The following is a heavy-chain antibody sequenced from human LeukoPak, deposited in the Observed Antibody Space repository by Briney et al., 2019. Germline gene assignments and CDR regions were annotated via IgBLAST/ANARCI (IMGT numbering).Heavy chain of an antibody. V-gene: IGHV3-30-3*01. CDR3: EGEYSSSWYPNDAFDI. CDR1: GFTFSSYA. CDR2: ISYDGSNK. D-gene: IGHD6-13*01. Sequence: GGSLRLSCAASGFTFSSYAMHWVRQAPGKGLEWVAVISYDGSNKYYADSVKGRFTISRDNSKNTLYLQMNSLRAEDTAVYYCEGEYSSSWYPNDAFDIWGQGTMVTVSS. J-gene: IGHJ3*02.